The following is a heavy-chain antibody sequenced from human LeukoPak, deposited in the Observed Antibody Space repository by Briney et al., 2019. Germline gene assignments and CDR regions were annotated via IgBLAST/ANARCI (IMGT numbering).Heavy chain of an antibody. CDR1: GYTFSDYA. V-gene: IGHV3-23*01. Sequence: PGESLRLSCAASGYTFSDYAMIWVRQAPGKGLQWVSDISASGGSTYYADSVKGRFTISRDNSKNTLYLQMNSLRSVDTAVYDRPKKEPTVTMFFARWGQGLLVTVSS. J-gene: IGHJ4*02. D-gene: IGHD4-17*01. CDR2: ISASGGST. CDR3: PKKEPTVTMFFAR.